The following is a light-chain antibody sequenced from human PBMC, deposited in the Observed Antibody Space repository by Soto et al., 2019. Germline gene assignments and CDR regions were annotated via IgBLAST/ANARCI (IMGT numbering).Light chain of an antibody. CDR3: QQYGSSRT. CDR1: QSVSSSY. CDR2: GAS. J-gene: IGKJ1*01. V-gene: IGKV3-20*01. Sequence: EIVMSQSPGTLSLSTGKRATLSYRASQSVSSSYLAWYQQKPGQAPRLLIYGASSRATGIPDGFSGSGSGTDFTLTISRLEPEEFAVYYCQQYGSSRTFGQGTKVEIK.